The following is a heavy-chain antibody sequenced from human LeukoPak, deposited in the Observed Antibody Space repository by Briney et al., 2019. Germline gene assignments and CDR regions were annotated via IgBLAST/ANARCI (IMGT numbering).Heavy chain of an antibody. CDR2: IYTSGST. CDR3: ARGYCSSTSCYWRE. V-gene: IGHV4-4*07. D-gene: IGHD2-2*01. Sequence: SETLSLTCTVSGGSISSYFWSWIRQPAGKGLEGIGRIYTSGSTNYHPSLQSRVTISVDTSKKQFSLKLSSVTAADTAVYYCARGYCSSTSCYWREWGQGILVTVSS. J-gene: IGHJ4*02. CDR1: GGSISSYF.